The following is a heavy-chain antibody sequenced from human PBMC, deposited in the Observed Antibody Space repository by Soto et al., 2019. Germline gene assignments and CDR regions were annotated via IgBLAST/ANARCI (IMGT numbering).Heavy chain of an antibody. CDR1: GDSFSRST. CDR2: FIPMLGIA. J-gene: IGHJ4*02. D-gene: IGHD3-22*01. CDR3: ARLYDDTSGNFDY. V-gene: IGHV1-69*02. Sequence: GASVKVSCKASGDSFSRSTFSWVRQAPGQGLEWMGRFIPMLGIANYAQTFKGRVTITADKSTSTAYIELSSLRSEDTAVYYCARLYDDTSGNFDYWGQGTLVTVSS.